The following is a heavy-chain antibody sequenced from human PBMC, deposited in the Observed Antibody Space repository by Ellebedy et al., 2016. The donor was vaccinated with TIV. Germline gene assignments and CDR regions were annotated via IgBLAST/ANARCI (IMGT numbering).Heavy chain of an antibody. CDR3: ARIGLWDGSSTSCYGGAFDI. CDR2: IDWDDDK. V-gene: IGHV2-70*11. CDR1: GGSISSGDYY. J-gene: IGHJ3*02. D-gene: IGHD2-2*01. Sequence: LRLSXTVSGGSISSGDYYWSWIRQPPGKALEWLARIDWDDDKYYSTSLKTRLTISKDTSKNQVVLTMTNMDPVDTATYYCARIGLWDGSSTSCYGGAFDIWGQGTMVTVSS.